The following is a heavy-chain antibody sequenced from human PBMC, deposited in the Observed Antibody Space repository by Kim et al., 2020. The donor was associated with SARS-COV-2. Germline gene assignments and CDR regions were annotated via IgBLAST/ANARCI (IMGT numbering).Heavy chain of an antibody. D-gene: IGHD2-2*01. J-gene: IGHJ5*02. CDR3: ARRLSVVPANNWFDP. CDR1: GYTFTSYG. Sequence: ASVKVSCKASGYTFTSYGISWVRQAPGQGLEWMGWISAYNGNTNYAQKLQGRVTMTTDTSTSTAYMELRSLRSDDTAVYYCARRLSVVPANNWFDPWGQGTLVTVSS. CDR2: ISAYNGNT. V-gene: IGHV1-18*01.